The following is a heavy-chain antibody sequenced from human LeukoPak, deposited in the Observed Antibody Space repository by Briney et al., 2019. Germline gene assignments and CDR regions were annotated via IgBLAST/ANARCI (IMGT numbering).Heavy chain of an antibody. CDR3: ARHTTYGDYEDY. CDR1: GGSISSYY. J-gene: IGHJ4*02. Sequence: SETLSLTCTVSGGSISSYYWSWIRQPPGKGLEWIGYIYYSGSTNYNPSLKSRVTISVDTSKNQFSLKLSSVTAADTAVYYCARHTTYGDYEDYWGQGTLVTVSS. D-gene: IGHD4-17*01. CDR2: IYYSGST. V-gene: IGHV4-59*08.